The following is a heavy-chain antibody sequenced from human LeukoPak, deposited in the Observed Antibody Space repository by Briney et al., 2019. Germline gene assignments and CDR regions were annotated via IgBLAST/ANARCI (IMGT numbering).Heavy chain of an antibody. CDR2: ISSSGSTI. D-gene: IGHD2-15*01. CDR1: GFTFSSYE. V-gene: IGHV3-48*03. CDR3: ARGSDIVVVVAAISDYYFDY. Sequence: GGSLRLSCAASGFTFSSYEMNWVRQAPGKGLEWVSYISSSGSTIYYADSVKGRFTISGDNAKNSLYLQMNSLRAEDTAVYYCARGSDIVVVVAAISDYYFDYWGQGTLVTVSS. J-gene: IGHJ4*02.